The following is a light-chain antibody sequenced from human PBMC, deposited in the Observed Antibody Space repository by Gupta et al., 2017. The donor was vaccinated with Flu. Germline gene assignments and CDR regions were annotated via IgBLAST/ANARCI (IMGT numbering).Light chain of an antibody. CDR2: EVS. V-gene: IGLV2-8*03. CDR3: SSYAGSNNWV. CDR1: SSDVGAYNY. Sequence: SLTISCTGTSSDVGAYNYVTWYQQYPGKAPKIMLHEVSKRPSGVPDSFFGSKSGNTASLTVSGLQAEDEADYYSSSYAGSNNWVFGGGTKLTVL. J-gene: IGLJ3*02.